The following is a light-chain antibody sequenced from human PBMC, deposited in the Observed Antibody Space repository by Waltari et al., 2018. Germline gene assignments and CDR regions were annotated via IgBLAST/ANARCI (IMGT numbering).Light chain of an antibody. Sequence: DIVLTQSPDSLAVSLGERATINCKSSQSVLYSSNNRNYLAWYQQKPGQPPKMLIYWASTRESGVPDRFSGSGSGTDFALTISSLQAEDVAVYYCHQYYSNRMWTFGQGTKVEIK. V-gene: IGKV4-1*01. J-gene: IGKJ1*01. CDR2: WAS. CDR3: HQYYSNRMWT. CDR1: QSVLYSSNNRNY.